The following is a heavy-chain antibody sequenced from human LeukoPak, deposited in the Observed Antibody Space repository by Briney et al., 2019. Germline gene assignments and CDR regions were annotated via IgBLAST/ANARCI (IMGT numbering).Heavy chain of an antibody. V-gene: IGHV1-69*05. D-gene: IGHD1-26*01. CDR2: IIPIFGTA. CDR1: GGTFSSYA. Sequence: SVEVSCKASGGTFSSYAISWVRQAPGQGLEWMGGIIPIFGTANYAQKFQGRVTITTDESTSTAYMEPSSLRSEDTAVYYCARVGPSGSYDYWGQGTLVTVPS. J-gene: IGHJ4*02. CDR3: ARVGPSGSYDY.